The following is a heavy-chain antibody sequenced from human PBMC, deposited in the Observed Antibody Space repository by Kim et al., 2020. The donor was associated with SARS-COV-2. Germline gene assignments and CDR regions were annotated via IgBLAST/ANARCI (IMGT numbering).Heavy chain of an antibody. D-gene: IGHD3-3*01. Sequence: GRFTISRDNSKNTLYLQMNSLRAEDTVVYYCAKDHLYYDFWSGYPQPFDYWGQGTLVTVSS. CDR3: AKDHLYYDFWSGYPQPFDY. V-gene: IGHV3-23*01. J-gene: IGHJ4*02.